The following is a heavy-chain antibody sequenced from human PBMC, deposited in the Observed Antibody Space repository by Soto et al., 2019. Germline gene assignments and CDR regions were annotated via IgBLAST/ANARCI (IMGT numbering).Heavy chain of an antibody. J-gene: IGHJ4*02. CDR3: ARELNTDSSAYYSFAY. CDR2: VSTYNTNT. CDR1: GYTFSDYG. V-gene: IGHV1-18*01. D-gene: IGHD3-22*01. Sequence: ASVKVSCKTSGYTFSDYGLAWLRQTPGQRPEWMGWVSTYNTNTNYAQKFQGRVTMTTDTSKTTTSMELRGLRSDDTAVYYCARELNTDSSAYYSFAYWGQGTLVTVSS.